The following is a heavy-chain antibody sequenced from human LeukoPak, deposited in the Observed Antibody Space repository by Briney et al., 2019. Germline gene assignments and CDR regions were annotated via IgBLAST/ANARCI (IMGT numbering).Heavy chain of an antibody. CDR1: GFSLSTSGVG. D-gene: IGHD3-10*01. V-gene: IGHV2-5*01. Sequence: SGPTLVNPTQTLTLTCTFSGFSLSTSGVGVGWIRQPPGKALEWLALIYWSDDKRYSPSLRSRLTITKDTSKNQVVLTMTNMDPVDTATYYCARRYHSGSYSYYYFDYWGQGTLVTVSS. CDR3: ARRYHSGSYSYYYFDY. CDR2: IYWSDDK. J-gene: IGHJ4*02.